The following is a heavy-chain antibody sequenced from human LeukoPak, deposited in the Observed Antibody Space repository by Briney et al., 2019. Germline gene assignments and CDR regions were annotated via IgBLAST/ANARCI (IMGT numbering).Heavy chain of an antibody. CDR2: ISYDGSNK. D-gene: IGHD5-12*01. CDR3: ARDPTGGGYVAG. J-gene: IGHJ4*02. CDR1: GFTLSGYA. V-gene: IGHV3-30-3*01. Sequence: RAGGSLRLSCAASGFTLSGYAMHWVRQAPGKGLEWVAVISYDGSNKYYADSVKGRFTISRDNSKNTLYLQMNSLRGEDTAVYYCARDPTGGGYVAGWGQGTLVTVSS.